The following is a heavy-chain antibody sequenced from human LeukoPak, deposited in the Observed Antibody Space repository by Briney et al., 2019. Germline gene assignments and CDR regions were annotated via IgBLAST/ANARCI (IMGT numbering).Heavy chain of an antibody. CDR2: IRYDGSNK. V-gene: IGHV3-30*02. J-gene: IGHJ4*02. Sequence: PGGSLRLSCAASGFTFSSYGMHWVRQAPGKGMEWVAFIRYDGSNKYYADSVKGRFTISRDNSKNTLYLQMNSLRAEDTAVYYCAKDSDHTYYYDSSGLLDYWGQGTLVTVSS. D-gene: IGHD3-22*01. CDR3: AKDSDHTYYYDSSGLLDY. CDR1: GFTFSSYG.